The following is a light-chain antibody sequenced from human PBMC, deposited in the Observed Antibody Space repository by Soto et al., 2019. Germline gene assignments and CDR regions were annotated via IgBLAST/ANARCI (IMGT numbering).Light chain of an antibody. CDR3: TSYSSSNTFNV. CDR1: NSDIGGYYY. Sequence: QSVLTQPASVSGSPGQSITISCTGTNSDIGGYYYVSWYQHHPGKAPKLMIYQVTNRPSGVSNRFSGSKSGNTASLTISGLQAEDEADYYCTSYSSSNTFNVFGAGTKVTVL. V-gene: IGLV2-14*01. J-gene: IGLJ1*01. CDR2: QVT.